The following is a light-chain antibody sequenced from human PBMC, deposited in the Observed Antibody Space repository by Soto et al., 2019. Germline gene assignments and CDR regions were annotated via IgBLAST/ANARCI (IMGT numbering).Light chain of an antibody. CDR1: QDIRND. J-gene: IGKJ2*01. CDR2: AAS. V-gene: IGKV1-6*01. CDR3: LQDYNYPRT. Sequence: AIQMTQSPSSLSASVGDRVTITCRASQDIRNDLGWYQQKPGRAPKLLIYAASTLQTGVPSRFSGSGSATHFTLTISSLQPEDFTTYYCLQDYNYPRTFGQGTKLEIK.